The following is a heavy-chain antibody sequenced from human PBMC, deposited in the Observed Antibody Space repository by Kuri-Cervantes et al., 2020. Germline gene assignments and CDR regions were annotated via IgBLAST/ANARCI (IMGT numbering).Heavy chain of an antibody. CDR2: INADKGHT. CDR1: GYTFTSYA. D-gene: IGHD1-26*01. J-gene: IGHJ4*02. CDR3: ARDYEWASDF. Sequence: ASVKVSCKASGYTFTSYAMHWVRQAPGQGLEWMGWINADKGHTKYSQNLQDRLTITRDTSATTAYMELSSLRSEDTAVYYCARDYEWASDFWGQGTLVTVSS. V-gene: IGHV1-3*01.